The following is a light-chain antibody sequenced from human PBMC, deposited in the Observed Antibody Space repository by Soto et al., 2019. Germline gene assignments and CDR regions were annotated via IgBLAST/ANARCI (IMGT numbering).Light chain of an antibody. Sequence: EIVMTQSPATLSVSPGETATLSCRASQSVARNVAWFQQKPGQAPRLLITGASSGATGIPARFSGSGSATEFTLTISSLQSEDSAVYYCQQYSDWPLTFGGGTHLEIK. CDR2: GAS. CDR3: QQYSDWPLT. V-gene: IGKV3D-15*01. CDR1: QSVARN. J-gene: IGKJ4*01.